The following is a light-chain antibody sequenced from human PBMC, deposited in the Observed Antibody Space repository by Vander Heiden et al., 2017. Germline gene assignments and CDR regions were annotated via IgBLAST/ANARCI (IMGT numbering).Light chain of an antibody. CDR2: AAS. CDR1: QSVSSSH. V-gene: IGKV3-20*01. CDR3: QQYGTSPYT. J-gene: IGKJ2*01. Sequence: ENVLTQSPGTLSLSPGERATLSCRASQSVSSSHLAWYQQKPGQAPRLLIHAASSRATGISDRVSGGGSGTDYTLTISRLEPEDFAVYYCQQYGTSPYTFGQGTKLEIK.